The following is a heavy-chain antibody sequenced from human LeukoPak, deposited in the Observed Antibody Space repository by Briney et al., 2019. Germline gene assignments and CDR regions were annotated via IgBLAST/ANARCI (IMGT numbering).Heavy chain of an antibody. CDR1: GFTFSDYY. CDR3: ARDFADSSGWYLREYYFDY. V-gene: IGHV3-11*04. CDR2: ISSSSSTI. D-gene: IGHD6-19*01. Sequence: GGSLRLSCAASGFTFSDYYMSWIRQAPGKGLEWVSYISSSSSTIYYADSVKGRFTISRDNAKNSLYLQMNSLRAEDTAVYYCARDFADSSGWYLREYYFDYWGQGTLVTVSS. J-gene: IGHJ4*02.